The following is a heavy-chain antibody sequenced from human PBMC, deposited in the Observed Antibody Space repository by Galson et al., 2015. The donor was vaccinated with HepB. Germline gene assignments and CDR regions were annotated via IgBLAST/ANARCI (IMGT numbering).Heavy chain of an antibody. CDR2: ISFYGRDK. CDR3: ARENTDYRDAFDI. D-gene: IGHD4-11*01. CDR1: GFTFSNFA. J-gene: IGHJ3*02. V-gene: IGHV3-30*04. Sequence: SLRLSCAASGFTFSNFAMHWVRQAPGKGLEWVSVISFYGRDKYYADSVKGRFTISRDNSKNTVNLQMSSLRGEDTAVYYCARENTDYRDAFDIWGQGTMVSVSS.